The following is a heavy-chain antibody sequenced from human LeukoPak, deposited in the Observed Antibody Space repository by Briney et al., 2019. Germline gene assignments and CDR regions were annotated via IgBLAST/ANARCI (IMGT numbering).Heavy chain of an antibody. CDR2: IYHSGST. J-gene: IGHJ6*03. V-gene: IGHV4-39*07. D-gene: IGHD2-8*01. CDR1: GGSISSSSYY. CDR3: ARGGDCTNGVCYYYYYYYMDV. Sequence: SETLSLTCTVSGGSISSSSYYWGWIRQPPGKGLEWIGSIYHSGSTYYNPSLKSRVTISVDTSKNQFSLKLSSVTAADTAVYYCARGGDCTNGVCYYYYYYYMDVWGKGTTVTVSS.